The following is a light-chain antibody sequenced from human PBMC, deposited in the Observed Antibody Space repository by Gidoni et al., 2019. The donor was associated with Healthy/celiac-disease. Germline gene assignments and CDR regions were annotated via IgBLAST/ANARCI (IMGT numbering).Light chain of an antibody. CDR1: QSVSSY. CDR2: DAS. V-gene: IGKV3-11*01. J-gene: IGKJ4*01. Sequence: EIVLTQSHATLSLSPGERATLSCRASQSVSSYLAWYQQKPGQAPRLLIYDASNRATGIPARFSGSGSGTDFTLTISSLEPEDFAVYYCQQRSNWPPATFGGGTKVEIK. CDR3: QQRSNWPPAT.